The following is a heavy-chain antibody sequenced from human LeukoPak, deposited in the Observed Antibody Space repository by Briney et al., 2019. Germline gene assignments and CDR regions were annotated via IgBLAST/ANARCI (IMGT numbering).Heavy chain of an antibody. D-gene: IGHD6-13*01. Sequence: GGSLRLSCAASGFTASRFTFSEAWMSWVRQAPGKGLEWVGRIKNKRDGETTDYAEPVKGRFTISRDDSKNTVYLQMNTVKTEDTAVYYCVWSSSWEKRYYLDYWGQGTLVTVSS. CDR1: GFTASRFTFSEAW. V-gene: IGHV3-15*05. CDR3: VWSSSWEKRYYLDY. CDR2: IKNKRDGETT. J-gene: IGHJ4*02.